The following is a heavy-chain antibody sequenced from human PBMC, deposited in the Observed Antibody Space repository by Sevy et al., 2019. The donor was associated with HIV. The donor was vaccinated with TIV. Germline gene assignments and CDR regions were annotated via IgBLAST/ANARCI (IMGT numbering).Heavy chain of an antibody. CDR3: ERDGAPNYDFWSGYYRSSYYFDY. D-gene: IGHD3-3*01. J-gene: IGHJ4*02. CDR1: GFTFSSYS. V-gene: IGHV3-21*01. Sequence: GGSLRLSCAASGFTFSSYSMNWVRQAPGKGLEWVSSISSSSSYIYYADSVKGRFTISRNNAKNSLYLQMNSLRAETTDVYYCERDGAPNYDFWSGYYRSSYYFDYWGQGTLVTVSS. CDR2: ISSSSSYI.